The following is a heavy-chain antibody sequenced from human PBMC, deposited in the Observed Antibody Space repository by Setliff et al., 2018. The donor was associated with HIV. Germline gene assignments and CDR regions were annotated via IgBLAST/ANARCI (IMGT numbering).Heavy chain of an antibody. J-gene: IGHJ4*02. Sequence: KPSETLSLTCTVSSDFVSGDDFYWSWIRQAPGRGLEWIGYVYYNGITHYNPSLKSRLTISIDTSGRRFSLNLTSVTALDTAVYFCVSWQSGIGYWGQGTLVTVSS. V-gene: IGHV4-30-4*01. CDR2: VYYNGIT. CDR3: VSWQSGIGY. CDR1: SDFVSGDDFY.